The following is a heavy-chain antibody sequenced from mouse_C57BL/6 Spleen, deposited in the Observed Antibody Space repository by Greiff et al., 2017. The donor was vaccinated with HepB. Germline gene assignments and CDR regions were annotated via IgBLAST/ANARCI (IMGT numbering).Heavy chain of an antibody. V-gene: IGHV3-6*01. CDR2: ISYDGSN. CDR1: GYSITSGYY. Sequence: DVKLQESGPGLVKPSQSLSLTCSVTGYSITSGYYWNWIRQFPGNKLEWMGYISYDGSNNYNPSLKNRISITRDTSKNQFFLKLNSVTTEDTATYYCASRGGTGRYYAMDYWGQGTSVTVSS. D-gene: IGHD4-1*01. J-gene: IGHJ4*01. CDR3: ASRGGTGRYYAMDY.